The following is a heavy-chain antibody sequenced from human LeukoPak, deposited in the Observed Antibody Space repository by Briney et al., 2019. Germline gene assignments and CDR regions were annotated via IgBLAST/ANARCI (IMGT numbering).Heavy chain of an antibody. D-gene: IGHD1-26*01. CDR3: ARDSSGGELLFDY. CDR2: ISSSSSTI. CDR1: GFIFSSYS. Sequence: PGGSLRLSCAASGFIFSSYSMNWVRQAPGKGLEWVSYISSSSSTIYYADSVKGRFTISRDNAKNSLYLQMNSLRAEDTAVYYCARDSSGGELLFDYWGQGTLVTVSS. V-gene: IGHV3-48*04. J-gene: IGHJ4*02.